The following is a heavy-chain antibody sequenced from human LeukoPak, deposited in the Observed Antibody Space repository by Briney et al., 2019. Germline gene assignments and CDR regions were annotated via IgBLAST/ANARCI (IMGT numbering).Heavy chain of an antibody. J-gene: IGHJ4*02. Sequence: GASVKLSCKASGYTFTSYGISWGRHGPGQGIERMGWISAYNVNTNDAQKLQGRVTMTTDTSTTTADMELRSLRSDDTAVYYCARVPVSGPGARFDYWGQGTLVSVSS. D-gene: IGHD4-11*01. V-gene: IGHV1-18*01. CDR2: ISAYNVNT. CDR1: GYTFTSYG. CDR3: ARVPVSGPGARFDY.